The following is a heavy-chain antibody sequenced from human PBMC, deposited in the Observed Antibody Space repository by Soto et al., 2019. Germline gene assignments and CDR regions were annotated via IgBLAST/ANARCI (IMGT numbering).Heavy chain of an antibody. CDR3: ARDRGAVTGQYFDY. CDR2: ISSSGTSA. J-gene: IGHJ4*02. CDR1: GFAFSAYY. D-gene: IGHD6-19*01. V-gene: IGHV3-11*05. Sequence: QVQLEESGGGLVKPGGSLRLSCAASGFAFSAYYMSWIRQAPGKGLEYISYISSSGTSANYADSVKGRFTISRDNAKNSLYLQMNSLRAEDTAVYYCARDRGAVTGQYFDYWGQGALVTSAS.